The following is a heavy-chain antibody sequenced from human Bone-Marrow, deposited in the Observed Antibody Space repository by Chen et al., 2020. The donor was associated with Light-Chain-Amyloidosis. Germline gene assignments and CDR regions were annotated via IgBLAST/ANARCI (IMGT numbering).Heavy chain of an antibody. CDR1: GFTLSNYA. Sequence: EVLLVESGGGLVQPGGSLRLSCAASGFTLSNYAMDWVRQAPGKGLEWVSSISGGDTYNANSVKGRFTVSRDDSGNTLCLQMNSLRAEDTAVYYCAKRGSYYYYGMDVWGQGTTVTVSS. CDR2: ISGGDT. V-gene: IGHV3-23*04. D-gene: IGHD6-19*01. J-gene: IGHJ6*02. CDR3: AKRGSYYYYGMDV.